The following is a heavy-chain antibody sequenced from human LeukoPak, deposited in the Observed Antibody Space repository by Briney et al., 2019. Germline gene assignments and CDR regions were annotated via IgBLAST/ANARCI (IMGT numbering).Heavy chain of an antibody. CDR2: IYYSGRT. D-gene: IGHD3-3*01. J-gene: IGHJ4*02. V-gene: IGHV4-39*07. CDR1: GGSISSSSYY. CDR3: ARLGSFWSGYPYYFDY. Sequence: SETLSLTCTVSGGSISSSSYYWGWIRQPPGKGLEWIGSIYYSGRTYYNPSLKSRVTISVDTSKNQFSLKLSSVPAADTAVYYCARLGSFWSGYPYYFDYWGQGTRVTVSS.